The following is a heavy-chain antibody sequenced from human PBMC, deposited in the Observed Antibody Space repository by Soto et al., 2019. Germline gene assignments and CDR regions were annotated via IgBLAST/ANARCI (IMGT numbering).Heavy chain of an antibody. J-gene: IGHJ4*01. V-gene: IGHV3-30-3*01. Sequence: GGSLRLSCTASGFMFSAYATLWVRQAPGKGLEWVAAMSYDGTNTYYADSLKGRFTISRDNSKNTLFLQMSSLTADDSAVYYCARDPSPYTSGWYGIDFWGLGTLVTVSS. D-gene: IGHD6-19*01. CDR1: GFMFSAYA. CDR2: MSYDGTNT. CDR3: ARDPSPYTSGWYGIDF.